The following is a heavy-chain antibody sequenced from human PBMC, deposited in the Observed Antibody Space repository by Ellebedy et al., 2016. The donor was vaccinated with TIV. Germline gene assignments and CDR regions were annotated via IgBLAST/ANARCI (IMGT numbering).Heavy chain of an antibody. D-gene: IGHD4-11*01. J-gene: IGHJ4*02. CDR1: GYTFTSYY. V-gene: IGHV1-46*01. Sequence: AASVKVSCKASGYTFTSYYMHWVRRAPGQGLEWMGIINPSGGSTSYAQKFQGRVTMTRDTSTSTVYMELSSLRSEDTAVYYCARDLSSGTTVTTWGYWGQGTLVTVSS. CDR2: INPSGGST. CDR3: ARDLSSGTTVTTWGY.